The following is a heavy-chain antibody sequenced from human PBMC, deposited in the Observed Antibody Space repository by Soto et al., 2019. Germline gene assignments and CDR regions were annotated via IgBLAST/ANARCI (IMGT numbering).Heavy chain of an antibody. J-gene: IGHJ3*02. V-gene: IGHV3-15*01. Sequence: LRLSCAASGFTFSNAWMSWVRQAPGKGLEWVGRIKSKTDGGTTDYAAPVKGRFTISRDDSKNTLYLQMNSLKTEDTAVYYCTTATATASCSSTSCYKVSAFDIWGQGTMVTV. CDR3: TTATATASCSSTSCYKVSAFDI. CDR1: GFTFSNAW. CDR2: IKSKTDGGTT. D-gene: IGHD2-2*02.